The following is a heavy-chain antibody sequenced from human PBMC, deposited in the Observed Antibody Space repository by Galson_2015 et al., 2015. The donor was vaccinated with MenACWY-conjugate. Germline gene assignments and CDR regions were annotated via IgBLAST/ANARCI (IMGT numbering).Heavy chain of an antibody. CDR2: IYHSGST. V-gene: IGHV4-59*01. D-gene: IGHD3-10*01. J-gene: IGHJ4*02. Sequence: SETLSLTCTVSGGSISSSYWNWMRQPPGKGLEWIANIYHSGSTNYNSSLKSRVTISVDTSKNQFSLKLTSVTAADTAVYYCAGDISMIRGVMGLWGQGTLVTVSS. CDR3: AGDISMIRGVMGL. CDR1: GGSISSSY.